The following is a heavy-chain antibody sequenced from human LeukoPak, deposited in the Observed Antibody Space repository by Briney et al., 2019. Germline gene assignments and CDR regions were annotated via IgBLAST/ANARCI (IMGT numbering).Heavy chain of an antibody. CDR3: ARHSSSWYDGWFDP. V-gene: IGHV4-34*01. CDR1: GGSISSYY. Sequence: PSETLSLTCTVSGGSISSYYWSWIRQPPGKGLEWIGEINHSGGTNYNPSLKSRVTISVDTSKNQFSLKLSSVTAADTAVYYCARHSSSWYDGWFDPWGQGTLVTVSS. J-gene: IGHJ5*02. D-gene: IGHD6-13*01. CDR2: INHSGGT.